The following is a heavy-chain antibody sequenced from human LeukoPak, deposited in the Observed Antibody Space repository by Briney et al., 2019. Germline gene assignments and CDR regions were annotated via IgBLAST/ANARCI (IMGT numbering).Heavy chain of an antibody. CDR2: ISYDGSNK. J-gene: IGHJ4*02. D-gene: IGHD3-3*01. CDR1: GFTFSSYA. Sequence: SGGSLRLSCAASGFTFSSYAMHWVRQAPGKGLEWVAVISYDGSNKYYADSVKGRFTISRDNSKNTLYLQMNSLRAEDTAVYYCARDYYDFWSGYSPPNYWGQGTLVTVSS. V-gene: IGHV3-30-3*01. CDR3: ARDYYDFWSGYSPPNY.